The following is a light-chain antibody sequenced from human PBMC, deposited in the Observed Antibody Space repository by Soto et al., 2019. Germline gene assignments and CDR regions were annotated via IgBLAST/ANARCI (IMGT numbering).Light chain of an antibody. CDR2: EVS. V-gene: IGLV2-14*01. J-gene: IGLJ1*01. Sequence: QSVLTQPASVSGSPGQSITISCTGTSGDVGGYDYVSWYQQHPGKAPKLMVSEVSNRPSGVSDRFSGSKSGNTASLTISGLQAEDEADYYCSSYTSSTTQVFXTGTKVTVL. CDR1: SGDVGGYDY. CDR3: SSYTSSTTQV.